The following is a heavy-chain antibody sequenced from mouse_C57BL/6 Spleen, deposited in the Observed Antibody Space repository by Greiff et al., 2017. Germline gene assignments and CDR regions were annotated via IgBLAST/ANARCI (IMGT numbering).Heavy chain of an antibody. V-gene: IGHV3-6*01. CDR2: ISYDGSN. Sequence: VQLQQSGPGLVKPSQSLSLTCSVTGYSITSGYYWNWIRQFPGNNLEWMGYISYDGSNNYNPSLKNRISITRDKSKNHFFLKLNSVTTEDTATYYCGRDPYYYGSSSLFDYWGQGTTLTVSS. CDR1: GYSITSGYY. CDR3: GRDPYYYGSSSLFDY. D-gene: IGHD1-1*01. J-gene: IGHJ2*01.